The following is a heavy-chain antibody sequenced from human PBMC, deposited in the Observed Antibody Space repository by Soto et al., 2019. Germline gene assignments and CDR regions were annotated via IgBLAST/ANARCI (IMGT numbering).Heavy chain of an antibody. CDR2: ISSSSSYI. D-gene: IGHD3-22*01. Sequence: EVQLVESGGALVKPGGSLRLSCAASGFTFSSYSMNWVRQAPGKGLEWVSSISSSSSYIYYADSVKGRFTISRDNAKNSLYLQMNSLRAEDTAVYYCARGYHYYDSSGYDKWDAFDIWGQGTMVTVSS. J-gene: IGHJ3*02. V-gene: IGHV3-21*01. CDR1: GFTFSSYS. CDR3: ARGYHYYDSSGYDKWDAFDI.